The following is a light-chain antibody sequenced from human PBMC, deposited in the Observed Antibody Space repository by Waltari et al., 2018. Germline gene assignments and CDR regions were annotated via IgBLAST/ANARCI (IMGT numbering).Light chain of an antibody. CDR3: QSYDSSLSGSA. CDR1: RPNFGAAYD. Sequence: SVLTQPPPVSGAPGQRVTISFTGRRPNFGAAYDVQWYQHLPGTAPKLLIYGNTNRPSGVPDRFSGSKSGTSASLAITGLQSEDEADYYCQSYDSSLSGSAFGGGTKLTVL. J-gene: IGLJ2*01. V-gene: IGLV1-40*01. CDR2: GNT.